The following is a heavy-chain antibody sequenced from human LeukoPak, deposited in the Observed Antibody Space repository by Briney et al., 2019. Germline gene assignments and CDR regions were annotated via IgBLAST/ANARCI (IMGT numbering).Heavy chain of an antibody. J-gene: IGHJ6*02. D-gene: IGHD3-10*01. CDR1: GYPFTAYY. Sequence: ASVKVSCKASGYPFTAYYMHWVRQAPGQGLEWMGWINPNSGGTNYAQKFQGRVTLTRDTTISTAYMVLSRLISDDTAVYFCSRDRPSMVRGVPDVWGQGTTVTVSS. CDR2: INPNSGGT. V-gene: IGHV1-2*02. CDR3: SRDRPSMVRGVPDV.